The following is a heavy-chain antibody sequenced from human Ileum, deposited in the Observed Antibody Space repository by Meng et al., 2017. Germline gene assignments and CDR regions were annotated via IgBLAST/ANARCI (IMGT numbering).Heavy chain of an antibody. CDR2: INSDGSST. D-gene: IGHD1-26*01. Sequence: GESLKISCAASGFTSSSYWMHWVRQAPGKGLVWVSRINSDGSSTTYADSVKGRFTISRDNARNTLYLQMNSLRAEDTAVYYCARVTSGSDHSPIGYWGQGTLVTVSS. CDR1: GFTSSSYW. CDR3: ARVTSGSDHSPIGY. V-gene: IGHV3-74*01. J-gene: IGHJ4*02.